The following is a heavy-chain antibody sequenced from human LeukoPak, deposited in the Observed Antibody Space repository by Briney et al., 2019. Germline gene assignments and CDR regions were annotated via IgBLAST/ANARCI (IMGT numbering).Heavy chain of an antibody. Sequence: AGGSLRLSCAASGVIVSRNFMSWVRQAPGKGLQWVAIMYAGGTTDYSDSVRGRFHISRDSSNNTLSLQINSLRAEDTAVYYCARGSGSGWPLDRWGPGALVTVSS. D-gene: IGHD6-19*01. CDR1: GVIVSRNF. J-gene: IGHJ5*02. CDR3: ARGSGSGWPLDR. CDR2: MYAGGTT. V-gene: IGHV3-53*01.